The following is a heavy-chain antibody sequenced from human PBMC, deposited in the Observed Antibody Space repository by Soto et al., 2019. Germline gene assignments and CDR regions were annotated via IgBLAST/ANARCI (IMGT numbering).Heavy chain of an antibody. CDR1: GYSFTSYW. V-gene: IGHV5-10-1*01. CDR2: IDPSDSYT. CDR3: ARDYDSFYGMDV. D-gene: IGHD3-3*01. J-gene: IGHJ6*02. Sequence: PGESLKISCKGSGYSFTSYWISWVRQMPGKGLEWMGRIDPSDSYTNYSPSFQGHVTISADKSISTAYLQWSSLKASGTAMYYCARDYDSFYGMDVWGQGTTVTVSS.